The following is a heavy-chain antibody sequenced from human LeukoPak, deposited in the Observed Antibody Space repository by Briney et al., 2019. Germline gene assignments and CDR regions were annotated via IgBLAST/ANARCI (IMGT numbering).Heavy chain of an antibody. CDR3: ARGGVGATPNSPNFDY. CDR2: ISYGGSNK. CDR1: GFTFSSYG. Sequence: PGGSLRLSCAASGFTFSSYGMHWVRQAPGKGLEGVAVISYGGSNKYYADSVKGRFTISRDNSKNTLYLQMNSLRAGDTAVYYCARGGVGATPNSPNFDYWGQGTLVTVSS. D-gene: IGHD1-26*01. V-gene: IGHV3-30*03. J-gene: IGHJ4*02.